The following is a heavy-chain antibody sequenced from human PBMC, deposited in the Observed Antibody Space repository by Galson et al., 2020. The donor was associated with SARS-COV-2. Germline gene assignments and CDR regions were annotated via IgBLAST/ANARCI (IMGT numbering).Heavy chain of an antibody. J-gene: IGHJ5*02. V-gene: IGHV3-30*03. CDR1: RFSVSNYG. D-gene: IGHD2-2*01. CDR2: ISYDGSNK. Sequence: GESLKISCAASRFSVSNYGMHWVRQAPGKGLEWEAVISYDGSNKYYADSVKGRFTLSKDNSKNTLFLQMTSLRVEDTAVYYCASAPKYCTSTICFLRRFDPWGQGTLVTVSS. CDR3: ASAPKYCTSTICFLRRFDP.